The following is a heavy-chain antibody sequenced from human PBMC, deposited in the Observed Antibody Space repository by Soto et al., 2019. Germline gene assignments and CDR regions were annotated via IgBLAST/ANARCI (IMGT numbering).Heavy chain of an antibody. CDR3: ARDVEGTMVRGVIITGGSGY. V-gene: IGHV1-18*01. D-gene: IGHD3-10*01. CDR1: GYTFTSYG. J-gene: IGHJ4*02. Sequence: ASVKVSCKASGYTFTSYGISWVRQAPGQGLEWMGWISAYNGNTNYAQKLQGRVTMTTDTSTSTAYMELRSLRSDDTAVYYCARDVEGTMVRGVIITGGSGYWGQGTLVTVSS. CDR2: ISAYNGNT.